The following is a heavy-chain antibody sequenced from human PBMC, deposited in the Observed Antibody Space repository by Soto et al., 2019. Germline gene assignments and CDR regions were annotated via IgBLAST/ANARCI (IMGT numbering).Heavy chain of an antibody. J-gene: IGHJ6*03. D-gene: IGHD1-7*01. V-gene: IGHV1-69*02. CDR3: ARGIRPTGTIYYMDV. CDR1: GGTFSSYT. CDR2: IIPILGIA. Sequence: SVKVSCKASGGTFSSYTISWVRQAPGQGLEWMGRIIPILGIANYAQKFQGRVTITADKSTSTAYMELSSLRSEDTAVYYCARGIRPTGTIYYMDVWGKGTTVTVS.